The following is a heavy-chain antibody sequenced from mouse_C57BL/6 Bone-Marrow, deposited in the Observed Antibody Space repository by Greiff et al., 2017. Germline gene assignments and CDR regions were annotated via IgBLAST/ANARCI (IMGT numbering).Heavy chain of an antibody. V-gene: IGHV1-53*01. J-gene: IGHJ4*01. D-gene: IGHD2-1*01. CDR3: ARNTISYYGHYGDYYYAMDY. CDR2: INPSNGGT. Sequence: QVQLQQSGTELVKPGASVKLSCKASGYTFTSYWMHWVKQRPGQGLEWIGNINPSNGGTNYNEKFKSKATLTVDKSSSTAYMQLSSLTSEDSAVYYCARNTISYYGHYGDYYYAMDYWGQGTSVTVSS. CDR1: GYTFTSYW.